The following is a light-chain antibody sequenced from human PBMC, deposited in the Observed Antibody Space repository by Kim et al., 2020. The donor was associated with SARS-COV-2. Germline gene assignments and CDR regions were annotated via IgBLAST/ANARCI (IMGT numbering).Light chain of an antibody. CDR1: QSLSTK. CDR2: DAS. Sequence: VSPGARATLSCRASQSLSTKLAWYQQKPGQPPRLLIYDASTRATGIPARFSGRGSGTEFTLTISSLQSEDFAVYYCQQYNAWPPVTFGQGTKLEI. J-gene: IGKJ2*01. V-gene: IGKV3-15*01. CDR3: QQYNAWPPVT.